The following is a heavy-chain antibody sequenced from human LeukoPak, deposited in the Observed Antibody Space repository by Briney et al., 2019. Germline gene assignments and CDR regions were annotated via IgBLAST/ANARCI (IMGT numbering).Heavy chain of an antibody. CDR1: GGSISSYY. Sequence: PSETLSLTCTVSGGSISSYYWSWIRQPPGKGLEWIGYVYYSGSTDYNPSLKSRVTISVDTSKNQFSLKLSSVTAADTAVYYCASSSGTLSPSVWGQGTTVTVSS. D-gene: IGHD1-1*01. CDR2: VYYSGST. V-gene: IGHV4-59*08. J-gene: IGHJ6*02. CDR3: ASSSGTLSPSV.